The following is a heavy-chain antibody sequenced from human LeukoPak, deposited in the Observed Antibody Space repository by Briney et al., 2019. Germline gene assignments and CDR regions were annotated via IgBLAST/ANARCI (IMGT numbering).Heavy chain of an antibody. Sequence: GASVKVSCTASGYTFTSYGISWVRQAPGQGLEWMGWISAYNGNTNYAQKLQGRVTMTTDTSTSTAYMELRSLRSDDTAVYYCARVLGSGNDCYYYGIDVWGQGTTVTVSS. CDR2: ISAYNGNT. CDR3: ARVLGSGNDCYYYGIDV. D-gene: IGHD3-10*01. CDR1: GYTFTSYG. V-gene: IGHV1-18*01. J-gene: IGHJ6*02.